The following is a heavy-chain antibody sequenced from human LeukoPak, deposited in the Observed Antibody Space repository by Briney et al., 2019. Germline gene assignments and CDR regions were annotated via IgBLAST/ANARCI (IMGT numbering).Heavy chain of an antibody. CDR1: GGSISSYY. CDR2: IYYSGST. D-gene: IGHD6-6*01. CDR3: ASRSPTSIAARPGGYYMDV. Sequence: TSETLSLTCTVSGGSISSYYWSWIRQPPGKGLEWIGYIYYSGSTNYNPSLKSRVTISVDTSKNQFSLKLSSVTAADTAVYYCASRSPTSIAARPGGYYMDVWGKGTTVTVSS. V-gene: IGHV4-59*01. J-gene: IGHJ6*03.